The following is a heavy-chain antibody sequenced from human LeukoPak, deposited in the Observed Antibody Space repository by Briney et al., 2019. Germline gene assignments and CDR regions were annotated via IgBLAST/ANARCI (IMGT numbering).Heavy chain of an antibody. J-gene: IGHJ4*02. CDR1: GFTFSSYA. CDR3: AKDLGNWNSGTPGSY. CDR2: ISGSGGST. Sequence: GGSLRLSCAASGFTFSSYAMSWVRQAPGKGLEWVSAISGSGGSTYYADSVKGRFTIPRDNSKNTLYLQMNSLRAEDTAVYYCAKDLGNWNSGTPGSYWGQGTLVTVSS. D-gene: IGHD1-7*01. V-gene: IGHV3-23*01.